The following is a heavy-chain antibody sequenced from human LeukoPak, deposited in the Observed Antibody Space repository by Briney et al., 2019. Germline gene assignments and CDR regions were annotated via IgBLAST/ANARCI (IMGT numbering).Heavy chain of an antibody. J-gene: IGHJ5*02. CDR3: ARESLIVVVPAASHENWFDP. Sequence: SVKVSCTASGRTFTSYAISWVRQAPGQGREWMGGIIPIFGTANYAQKVQGRVTITTDESTSTAYMELSSLRSEDTAVYYCARESLIVVVPAASHENWFDPWGQGTLVTVSS. V-gene: IGHV1-69*05. CDR2: IIPIFGTA. D-gene: IGHD2-2*01. CDR1: GRTFTSYA.